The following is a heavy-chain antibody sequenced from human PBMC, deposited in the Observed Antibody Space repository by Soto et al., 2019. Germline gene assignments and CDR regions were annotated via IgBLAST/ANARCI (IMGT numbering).Heavy chain of an antibody. V-gene: IGHV1-46*01. CDR3: ARGISTTRYYYYYGMDV. Sequence: ASVKVSCKASGYTLTSYYLHWVRQAPGQGPEWMGIINPSGGITNDAQKFQDRVTMTSDTSTSTVYMELSSLGSEDTAVYYCARGISTTRYYYYYGMDVWGQGTTVTVSS. CDR2: INPSGGIT. CDR1: GYTLTSYY. D-gene: IGHD2-2*01. J-gene: IGHJ6*02.